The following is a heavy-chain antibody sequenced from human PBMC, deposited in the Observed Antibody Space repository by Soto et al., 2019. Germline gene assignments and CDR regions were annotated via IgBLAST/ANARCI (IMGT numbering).Heavy chain of an antibody. CDR3: ARANSVGSPTFPDY. J-gene: IGHJ4*02. CDR2: INPKSGGT. V-gene: IGHV1-2*02. CDR1: GYTFTDYK. D-gene: IGHD3-10*01. Sequence: ASVKVSCKPSGYTFTDYKIHWVRQAPGQGLEWMGWINPKSGGTDYALRFQDRVTMTRDTSISTAYMDPSSLGSDDTAVYYCARANSVGSPTFPDYWGQGTLVTVSS.